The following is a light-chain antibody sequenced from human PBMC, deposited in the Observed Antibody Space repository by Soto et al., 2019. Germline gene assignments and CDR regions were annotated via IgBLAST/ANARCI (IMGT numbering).Light chain of an antibody. Sequence: EVVLTQSPGTLSLSPGDRATVSCRASQTVHSSFFAWYQQKGGQAPRLLIYGTSNRAAGIPDRFSGHGSGTDFTLPIDGLEPEDFAMYFCQQHGGSPPYTFGRGTRVEI. CDR2: GTS. CDR3: QQHGGSPPYT. CDR1: QTVHSSF. J-gene: IGKJ2*01. V-gene: IGKV3-20*01.